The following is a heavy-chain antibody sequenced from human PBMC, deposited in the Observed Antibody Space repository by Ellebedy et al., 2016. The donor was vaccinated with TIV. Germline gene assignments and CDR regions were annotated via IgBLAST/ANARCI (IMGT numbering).Heavy chain of an antibody. D-gene: IGHD5-18*01. J-gene: IGHJ6*02. CDR2: ISAYNGNT. CDR3: AREPIQLWLRDYYYGMDV. V-gene: IGHV1-18*04. CDR1: GYTFTSYG. Sequence: ASVKVSCKASGYTFTSYGISWVRQAPGQGLEWMGWISAYNGNTNYAQKLQGRVTMTTDTSTSTAYMELRSLRSDDTAVYYCAREPIQLWLRDYYYGMDVWGQGTTVTVSS.